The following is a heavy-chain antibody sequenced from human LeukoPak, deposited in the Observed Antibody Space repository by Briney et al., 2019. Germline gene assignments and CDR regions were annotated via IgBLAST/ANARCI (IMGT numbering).Heavy chain of an antibody. D-gene: IGHD3-3*01. Sequence: NPSGTLSLTCAVSGGSISSSNWWSWVRQPPGKGLEWIGEIYHSGSTTYNPSLKSRVTISVDKSKNQFSLKLTSVTAADTAVYYCARDCSIFGVVISDANWFDPWGQGTLVTVSS. J-gene: IGHJ5*02. CDR1: GGSISSSNW. V-gene: IGHV4-4*02. CDR2: IYHSGST. CDR3: ARDCSIFGVVISDANWFDP.